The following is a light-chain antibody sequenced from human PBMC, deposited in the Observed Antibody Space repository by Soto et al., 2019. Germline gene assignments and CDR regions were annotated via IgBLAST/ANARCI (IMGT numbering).Light chain of an antibody. CDR1: QGISYW. CDR2: DAS. Sequence: DIQMTQSPSTLSASVGDRVTITCRASQGISYWLAWYQQKPGKAPKLLIYDASSLESGVPSRFSGSRSGTEFTLSISSLQPDDFATYYCQHYYGYSGTFGQGTKVEIK. J-gene: IGKJ1*01. CDR3: QHYYGYSGT. V-gene: IGKV1-5*01.